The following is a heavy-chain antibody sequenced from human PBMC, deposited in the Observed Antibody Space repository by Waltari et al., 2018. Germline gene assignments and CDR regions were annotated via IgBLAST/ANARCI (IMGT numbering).Heavy chain of an antibody. Sequence: QVQLVESGGGVVQPGRSLRLSCAASGFTFSSYGMHWVRQAPGKGLEWVAVISYDGSNKYYADSVKGRFTISRDNSKNTLYLQMNSLRAEDTAVYYCAKSTGTTGDWGQGTLVTVSS. D-gene: IGHD1-1*01. CDR3: AKSTGTTGD. J-gene: IGHJ4*02. CDR1: GFTFSSYG. V-gene: IGHV3-30*18. CDR2: ISYDGSNK.